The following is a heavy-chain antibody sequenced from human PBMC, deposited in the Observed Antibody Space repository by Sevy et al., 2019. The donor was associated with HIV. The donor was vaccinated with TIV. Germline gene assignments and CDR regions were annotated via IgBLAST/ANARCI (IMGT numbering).Heavy chain of an antibody. D-gene: IGHD3-22*01. CDR1: GGSISSYY. CDR3: ARVHSSHYSDSSGYLDYYYYGMDV. J-gene: IGHJ6*02. Sequence: SETLSLTCTVSGGSISSYYWSWIRQPPGKGLEWIGYIYYSGSTNYNPSLKSRVTISVDTSKNQFSLKLSSVTAADPAVYYCARVHSSHYSDSSGYLDYYYYGMDVWGQGTTVTVSS. CDR2: IYYSGST. V-gene: IGHV4-59*01.